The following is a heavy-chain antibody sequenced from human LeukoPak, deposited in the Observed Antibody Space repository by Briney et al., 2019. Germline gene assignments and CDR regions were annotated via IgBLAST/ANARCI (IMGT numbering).Heavy chain of an antibody. Sequence: SETLSLTCAVSGGSISSSNYYWGWIRQPPGKGLEWIGYIYYSGSTNYNPSLKSRVTISVDTSKNQFSLKLSSVTAADTAVYYCVRSGYGGNSDYWGQGTLVTVSS. D-gene: IGHD4-23*01. V-gene: IGHV4-61*05. J-gene: IGHJ4*02. CDR1: GGSISSSNYY. CDR2: IYYSGST. CDR3: VRSGYGGNSDY.